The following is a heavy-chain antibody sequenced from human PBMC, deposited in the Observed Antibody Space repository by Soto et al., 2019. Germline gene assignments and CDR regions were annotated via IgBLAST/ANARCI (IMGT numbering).Heavy chain of an antibody. D-gene: IGHD3-10*01. CDR3: AKDHYVSAIYGMDV. CDR1: GFTFSSYS. Sequence: GGSLRLSCAASGFTFSSYSMNWVRQAPGKGLEWVSSISSSSSYIYYADSVKGRFTISRDNAKNSLYLQMNSLRAEDTAVYYCAKDHYVSAIYGMDVWGQGTTVTVSS. J-gene: IGHJ6*02. V-gene: IGHV3-21*01. CDR2: ISSSSSYI.